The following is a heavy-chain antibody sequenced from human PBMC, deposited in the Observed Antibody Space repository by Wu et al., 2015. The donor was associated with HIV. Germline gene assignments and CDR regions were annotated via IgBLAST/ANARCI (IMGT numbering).Heavy chain of an antibody. Sequence: QVQLVQSGAEVKKPGSSVKVSCKSSGDTFNNYAITWVRQAPGQGLEWMGGIIPSFGTVKYTQRFQGRITITADESTRTAYMELSSLRSEDTAVYYCARDQSLQLYYYGMDVWGQGTTVTVSS. CDR1: GDTFNNYA. D-gene: IGHD1-1*01. V-gene: IGHV1-69*12. CDR2: IIPSFGTV. CDR3: ARDQSLQLYYYGMDV. J-gene: IGHJ6*02.